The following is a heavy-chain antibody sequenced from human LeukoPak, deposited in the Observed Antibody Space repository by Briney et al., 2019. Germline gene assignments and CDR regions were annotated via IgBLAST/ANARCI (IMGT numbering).Heavy chain of an antibody. CDR3: ARGTYYDSSAYSGVRLFDY. CDR1: GGTFSSYA. D-gene: IGHD3-22*01. J-gene: IGHJ4*02. CDR2: IIPIFGTA. Sequence: SVKVSCKASGGTFSSYAISWVRQAPGQGLEWMGGIIPIFGTANYAQKFQGRVTITADESTSTAYMELTRLTSDDTAVYYCARGTYYDSSAYSGVRLFDYWGQGTLVTVSS. V-gene: IGHV1-69*13.